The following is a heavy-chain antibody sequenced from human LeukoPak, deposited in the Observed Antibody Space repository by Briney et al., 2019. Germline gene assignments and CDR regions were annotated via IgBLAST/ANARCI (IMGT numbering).Heavy chain of an antibody. V-gene: IGHV3-21*01. CDR1: GFTFSTYS. D-gene: IGHD6-13*01. Sequence: GGSLRLSCAASGFTFSTYSINWARQAPGKGLEWVSSISSSSYISYADSLKGRFTISRDNAKNSLYLQMNSLRAEDTAVYYCVRDPGVAAALYYFDYWGQGTLVTVSS. CDR3: VRDPGVAAALYYFDY. J-gene: IGHJ4*02. CDR2: ISSSSYI.